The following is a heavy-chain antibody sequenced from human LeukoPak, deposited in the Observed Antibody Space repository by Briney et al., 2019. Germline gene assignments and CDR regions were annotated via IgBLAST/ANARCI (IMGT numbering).Heavy chain of an antibody. CDR3: ARVKGYSYGHDY. D-gene: IGHD5-18*01. CDR2: IYHSGST. J-gene: IGHJ4*02. V-gene: IGHV4-4*02. Sequence: SGTLSPTCAVSGGSSSSSNWWSWVRPPPGKGLEWIGEIYHSGSTNYNPSLKSRVTISVDKSKNQFSLKLSAVTAADTAVYYCARVKGYSYGHDYWGQGTLVTVSS. CDR1: GGSSSSSNW.